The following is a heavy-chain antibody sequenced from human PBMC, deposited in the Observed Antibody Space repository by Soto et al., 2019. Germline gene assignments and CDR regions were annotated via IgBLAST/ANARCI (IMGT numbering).Heavy chain of an antibody. D-gene: IGHD2-8*02. CDR1: GGSISSYY. CDR3: ARRVLVRPDLEFDI. CDR2: IYYSGST. V-gene: IGHV4-59*01. Sequence: SETLSLTCTVSGGSISSYYWSWIRQPPGKGLEWIGYIYYSGSTNYNPSLKSRVTISVGTSKNQSPLKLSSVTAADTAVYYCARRVLVRPDLEFDIWGQGTMVTVSS. J-gene: IGHJ3*02.